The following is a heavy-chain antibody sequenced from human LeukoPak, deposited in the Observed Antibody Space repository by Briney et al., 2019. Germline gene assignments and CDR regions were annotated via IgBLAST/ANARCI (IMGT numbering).Heavy chain of an antibody. V-gene: IGHV4-34*01. CDR3: ARHQKYLQRPFDK. J-gene: IGHJ4*02. D-gene: IGHD1-1*01. CDR1: GGSFSGYY. CDR2: INHSGGT. Sequence: SETLSLTCAVYGGSFSGYYWNWIRQPPGKGLEWIGEINHSGGTNYNPSFKSRLTISVDTSKNQFSLKLSSVTAADTAVYYCARHQKYLQRPFDKWGQGTLVAVSS.